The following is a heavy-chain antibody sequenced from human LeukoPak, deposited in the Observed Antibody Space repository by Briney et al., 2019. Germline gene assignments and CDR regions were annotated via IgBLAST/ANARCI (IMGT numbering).Heavy chain of an antibody. CDR1: GFTFSSYS. J-gene: IGHJ6*03. V-gene: IGHV3-48*01. Sequence: GGSLRLSCAASGFTFSSYSMTWVRRAPGKGLEWVSYISSSSSTIYYADSVKGRFTISRDNAKNSLYLQMNSLRAEDTAVYYCARDPSSWYYYYMDVWGKGTTVTVSS. D-gene: IGHD6-13*01. CDR3: ARDPSSWYYYYMDV. CDR2: ISSSSSTI.